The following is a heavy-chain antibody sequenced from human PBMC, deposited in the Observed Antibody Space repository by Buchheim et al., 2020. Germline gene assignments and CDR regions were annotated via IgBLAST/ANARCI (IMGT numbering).Heavy chain of an antibody. Sequence: EVQLVESGGGLVKPGGSLRLSCAASGFTFSSNWMTWVRQAPGKGLEWVANIKQDGSEMYYVDSVRGRFTISRDNAKNSLYLQMNSLRAEDTAVYYCARTTDHDYWGQGTL. J-gene: IGHJ4*02. V-gene: IGHV3-7*01. CDR2: IKQDGSEM. CDR3: ARTTDHDY. CDR1: GFTFSSNW. D-gene: IGHD4-11*01.